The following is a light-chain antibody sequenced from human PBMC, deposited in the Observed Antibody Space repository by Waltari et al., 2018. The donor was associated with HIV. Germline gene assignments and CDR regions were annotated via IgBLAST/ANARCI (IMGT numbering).Light chain of an antibody. CDR2: DAS. CDR3: QQLKTYPAVT. V-gene: IGKV1-9*01. Sequence: DIQLTQSPSFLSASVGYRVTITCRASQGIDSYLAWYQQKPGKAPKLLIYDASTLQSGVPSRFSGSGSGTEFTLTISSLQPEDFATYYCQQLKTYPAVTFGQGTGLEI. CDR1: QGIDSY. J-gene: IGKJ5*01.